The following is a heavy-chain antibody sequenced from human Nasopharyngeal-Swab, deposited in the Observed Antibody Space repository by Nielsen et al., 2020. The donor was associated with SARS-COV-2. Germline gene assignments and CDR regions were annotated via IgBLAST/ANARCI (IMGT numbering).Heavy chain of an antibody. J-gene: IGHJ4*02. CDR2: ISYDGSNK. Sequence: GESLKISCAASGFTFSSYAMHLVRQAPGKGLEWVAVISYDGSNKYYADSVKGRFTISRDNSKNTLYLQMNSLRAEDTAVYYCARDEGCFDYWGQGTLVTVSS. V-gene: IGHV3-30-3*01. CDR3: ARDEGCFDY. D-gene: IGHD2-15*01. CDR1: GFTFSSYA.